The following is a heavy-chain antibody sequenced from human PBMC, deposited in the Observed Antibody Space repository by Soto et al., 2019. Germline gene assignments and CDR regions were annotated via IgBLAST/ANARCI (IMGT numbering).Heavy chain of an antibody. J-gene: IGHJ6*02. Sequence: ASVKVSCKASGGTFSSYAISWVRQAPGQGLEWMGGIIPIFGTANYAQKSQGRVTITADKSTSTAYMELSSLRSEDTAVYYCARVRCSTSGCYYYYGMDVWGQGTTVTVSS. CDR3: ARVRCSTSGCYYYYGMDV. CDR2: IIPIFGTA. V-gene: IGHV1-69*06. CDR1: GGTFSSYA. D-gene: IGHD2-2*01.